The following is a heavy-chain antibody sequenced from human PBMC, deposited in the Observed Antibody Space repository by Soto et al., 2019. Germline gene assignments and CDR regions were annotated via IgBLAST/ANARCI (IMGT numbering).Heavy chain of an antibody. D-gene: IGHD3-10*01. J-gene: IGHJ3*02. Sequence: PGGSLRLSCAASGFSFSSYGMHWVRQPPGKGLEWVAVIWYDGSNKYYADSVKGRFTISRDNSKNTLYLLMNSLRAEDTAVYYCARDGSGDRHAFDIWGQGTMVTVSS. V-gene: IGHV3-33*01. CDR1: GFSFSSYG. CDR2: IWYDGSNK. CDR3: ARDGSGDRHAFDI.